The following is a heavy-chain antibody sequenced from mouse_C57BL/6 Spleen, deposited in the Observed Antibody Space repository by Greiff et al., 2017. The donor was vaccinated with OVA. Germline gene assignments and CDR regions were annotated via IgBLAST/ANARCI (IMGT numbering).Heavy chain of an antibody. Sequence: VQLQQSGPELVKPGASVKISFKASGYTFTDYYMNWVKQSHGKSLEWIGDINPNNGGTSYNQKFKGKATLTVDKSSSTAYMELRSLTSEDSAVYYCARIVATDYAMDYWGQGTSVTVSS. V-gene: IGHV1-26*01. CDR2: INPNNGGT. J-gene: IGHJ4*01. CDR3: ARIVATDYAMDY. CDR1: GYTFTDYY. D-gene: IGHD1-1*01.